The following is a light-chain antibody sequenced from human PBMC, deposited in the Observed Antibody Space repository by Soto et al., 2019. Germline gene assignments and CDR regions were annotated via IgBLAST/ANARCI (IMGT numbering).Light chain of an antibody. J-gene: IGLJ1*01. CDR3: SSYTSSSTHYV. V-gene: IGLV2-14*01. CDR1: SSDVGSYNY. Sequence: QSGLLHPPSVPGAPGQSVTISWTGTSSDVGSYNYVSWYQQHPGKAPKLMIYEVSNRPSGVSNRFSGSKSGNTASLTISGLQAEDEADYYCSSYTSSSTHYVFGTGTKVTVL. CDR2: EVS.